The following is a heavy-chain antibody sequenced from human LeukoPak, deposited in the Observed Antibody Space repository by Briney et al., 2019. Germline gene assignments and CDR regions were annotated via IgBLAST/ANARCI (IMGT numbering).Heavy chain of an antibody. CDR1: GFTFSDFY. V-gene: IGHV3-11*01. J-gene: IGHJ4*02. CDR2: ISNSGSTK. D-gene: IGHD1-1*01. CDR3: ARGGTTDY. Sequence: GGSLRLSCAASGFTFSDFYMNWIRQAPGKAPEYIAYISNSGSTKYYADSVKGRFTISRENAKNSVYLQISSLRGEDTAVYYCARGGTTDYWGQGTLVTVSS.